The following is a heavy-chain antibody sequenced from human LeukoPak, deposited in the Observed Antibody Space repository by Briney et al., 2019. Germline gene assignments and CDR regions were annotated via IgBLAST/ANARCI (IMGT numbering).Heavy chain of an antibody. CDR2: INHSGST. D-gene: IGHD4-17*01. J-gene: IGHJ5*02. CDR3: ARVDYEGWFDP. V-gene: IGHV4-34*01. CDR1: GGSFSGYY. Sequence: SETLSLTCAVYGGSFSGYYWSWIRQPPGKGLEWIGEINHSGSTNYNPSLKSRVTISVDTSKNQFSLKLSSVTAADTAVYYCARVDYEGWFDPWGQGTLVTVSS.